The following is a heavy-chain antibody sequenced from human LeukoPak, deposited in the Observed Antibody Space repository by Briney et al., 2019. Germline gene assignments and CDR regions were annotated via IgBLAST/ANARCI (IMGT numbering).Heavy chain of an antibody. CDR1: GGSISSSSYY. D-gene: IGHD6-6*01. Sequence: SETLSLTCTVSGGSISSSSYYWGWIRQPPGKGLEWIGSIYYSGSTYYNPSLKSRVTISVDTSKNQFSLKLSSVTAADTAVYYCARASEYSSPPDAFDIWGQGTMVTVSS. J-gene: IGHJ3*02. CDR3: ARASEYSSPPDAFDI. V-gene: IGHV4-39*07. CDR2: IYYSGST.